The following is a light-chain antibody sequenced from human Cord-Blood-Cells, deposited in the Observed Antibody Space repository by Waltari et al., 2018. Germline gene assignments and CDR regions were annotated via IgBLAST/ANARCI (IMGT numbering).Light chain of an antibody. CDR1: QSISSE. CDR3: QQSYSTLLT. V-gene: IGKV1-39*01. J-gene: IGKJ4*01. CDR2: AAS. Sequence: DIQMTPYPYSLSASLEDRVTTTCRASQSISSELNWYQKKQGKAPTLLILAASSLQSEVPSRFSGSGSGIDFTITISSLQPEDFATYYCQQSYSTLLTFGGGTKVEIK.